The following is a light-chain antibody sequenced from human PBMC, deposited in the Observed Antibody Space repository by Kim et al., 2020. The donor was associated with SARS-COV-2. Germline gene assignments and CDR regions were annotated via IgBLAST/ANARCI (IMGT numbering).Light chain of an antibody. V-gene: IGLV3-19*01. CDR2: GKN. CDR1: SLRSYY. J-gene: IGLJ2*01. Sequence: SSELTQDPAVSVALGQTVRITCQGDSLRSYYATWYQQKPGQAPIPVIYGKNNRPSGIPDRFSGSSSGNTASLTITGTQAGDEADYSCNSWASNDYGVFGG. CDR3: NSWASNDYGV.